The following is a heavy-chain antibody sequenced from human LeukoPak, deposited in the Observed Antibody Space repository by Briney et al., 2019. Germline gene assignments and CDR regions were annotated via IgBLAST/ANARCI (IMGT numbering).Heavy chain of an antibody. D-gene: IGHD6-13*01. V-gene: IGHV7-4-1*02. J-gene: IGHJ6*03. Sequence: GASVKVSCEVSGYTFSNYGMIWVRQAPGQGLVWMGGINTNSGNPTYAQGFTGRFVFSLDTSVSTAYLQNSSLKAEDTAVYYCARGRRIVAAGTDYYYYMDLWGKGTTVTVSS. CDR2: INTNSGNP. CDR3: ARGRRIVAAGTDYYYYMDL. CDR1: GYTFSNYG.